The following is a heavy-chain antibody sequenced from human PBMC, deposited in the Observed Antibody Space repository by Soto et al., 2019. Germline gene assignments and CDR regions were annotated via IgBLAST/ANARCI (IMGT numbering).Heavy chain of an antibody. CDR2: ISYDGYNK. CDR3: AKDLGYHDSSGYYPFEY. Sequence: VGSLRLSCAASGFTFSTSGMHWFRQAPGKGLEWVSFISYDGYNKYYTDSVKGRFSISRDNSKNTLYLQMNGLRVEDTAVFYCAKDLGYHDSSGYYPFEYWGQGTLVTVSS. CDR1: GFTFSTSG. D-gene: IGHD3-22*01. J-gene: IGHJ4*02. V-gene: IGHV3-30*18.